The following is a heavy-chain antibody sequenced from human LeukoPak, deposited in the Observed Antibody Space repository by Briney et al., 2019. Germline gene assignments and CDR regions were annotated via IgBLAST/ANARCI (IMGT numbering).Heavy chain of an antibody. CDR3: LVAAGTIGWFDP. CDR2: IYYSGST. V-gene: IGHV4-39*01. J-gene: IGHJ5*02. CDR1: GGSISSSSYY. Sequence: SETLSLTCTVSGGSISSSSYYWGWIRQPPGKGLEWIGSIYYSGSTYYNPSLKSRVTISVDTSKNQFSLKLSSVTAADTAVYYCLVAAGTIGWFDPGGQGTLVTVSS. D-gene: IGHD6-13*01.